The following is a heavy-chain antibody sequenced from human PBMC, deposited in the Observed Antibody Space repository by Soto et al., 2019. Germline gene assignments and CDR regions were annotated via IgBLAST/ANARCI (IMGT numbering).Heavy chain of an antibody. Sequence: PSETLSLTCTVSGGSISSSSYYWGWIRQPPGKGLEWIGSIYYSGSTYYNPSLKSRVTISVDTSKNQFSLKLSSVTAADTAVYYCARIRGVTYPWGQGTLVTVSS. V-gene: IGHV4-39*01. CDR1: GGSISSSSYY. J-gene: IGHJ4*02. CDR2: IYYSGST. CDR3: ARIRGVTYP. D-gene: IGHD3-10*01.